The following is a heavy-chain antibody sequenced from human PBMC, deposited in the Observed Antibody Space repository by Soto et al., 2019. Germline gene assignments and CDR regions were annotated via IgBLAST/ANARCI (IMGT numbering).Heavy chain of an antibody. D-gene: IGHD2-21*02. CDR3: ASSPRLRFHYYYGMDV. CDR1: DGSFSGYY. J-gene: IGHJ6*02. CDR2: INHSGST. Sequence: SETQSLTCTLYDGSFSGYYWSWIRPPPGKGLEWIGEINHSGSTNYNPSLKSRVTISVDTSKNQFSLKLSSVTAADTAVYYCASSPRLRFHYYYGMDVWGQGTTVTVSS. V-gene: IGHV4-34*01.